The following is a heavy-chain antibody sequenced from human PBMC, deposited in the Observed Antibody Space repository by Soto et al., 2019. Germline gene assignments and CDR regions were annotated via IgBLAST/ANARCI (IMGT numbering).Heavy chain of an antibody. Sequence: HPGGSLRLSCAASGFTFSSYAMSWVRQAPGKGLEWVSAISGSGGSTYYADSVKGRFTISRDNSKNALYLQMNSLRAEDTAVYYCAEDAPTVTTRDPEYFDYWGQGTLVTVSS. CDR2: ISGSGGST. D-gene: IGHD4-17*01. CDR3: AEDAPTVTTRDPEYFDY. J-gene: IGHJ4*02. V-gene: IGHV3-23*01. CDR1: GFTFSSYA.